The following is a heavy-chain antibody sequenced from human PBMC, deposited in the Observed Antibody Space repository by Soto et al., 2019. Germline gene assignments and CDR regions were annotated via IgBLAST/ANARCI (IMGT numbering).Heavy chain of an antibody. J-gene: IGHJ4*02. D-gene: IGHD6-6*01. V-gene: IGHV4-39*01. CDR2: IYYSGST. Sequence: SETLSLTCTVSGGSISSSSYYWGWIRQPPGKGLEWIGSIYYSGSTYYNPSLKSRVTISVDTSKNQFSLKLSSVTAADTAVYYCARHYTPIAARPVPQFDYWGQGTLVTVSS. CDR1: GGSISSSSYY. CDR3: ARHYTPIAARPVPQFDY.